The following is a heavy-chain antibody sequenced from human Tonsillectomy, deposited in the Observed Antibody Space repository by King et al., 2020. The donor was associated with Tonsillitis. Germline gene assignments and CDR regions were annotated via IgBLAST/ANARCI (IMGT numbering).Heavy chain of an antibody. CDR2: IRGSGGST. J-gene: IGHJ6*02. CDR3: AKEAAYCSSTSCPYFDYVMAV. CDR1: GFTFSSYA. Sequence: VQLVESGGDLIQPGGSLRLSCAASGFTFSSYAMSWVRQAPGKGLEWVSSIRGSGGSTYYADSVKGRFTISRDNSKNTLYLQMNSLRAEDTAVYYCAKEAAYCSSTSCPYFDYVMAVWGQGTTVTVSS. D-gene: IGHD2-2*01. V-gene: IGHV3-23*04.